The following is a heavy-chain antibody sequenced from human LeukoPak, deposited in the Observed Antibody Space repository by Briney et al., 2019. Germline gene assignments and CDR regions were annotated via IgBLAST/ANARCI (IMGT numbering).Heavy chain of an antibody. CDR2: IANDGRDK. CDR3: VKDMKIKAAGYYFDY. CDR1: GFTSSDYG. J-gene: IGHJ4*02. Sequence: GGSLRLSCAASGFTSSDYGMHWVRQAPGNGLEWVAVIANDGRDKKYADSVRGRFTISRDNSKNTVYLQMNSLRAEDTAVFYCVKDMKIKAAGYYFDYWGQGTLVTVSS. D-gene: IGHD6-13*01. V-gene: IGHV3-30*18.